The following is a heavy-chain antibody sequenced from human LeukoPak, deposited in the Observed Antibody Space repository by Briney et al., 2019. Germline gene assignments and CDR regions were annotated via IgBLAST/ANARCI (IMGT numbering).Heavy chain of an antibody. CDR1: GYTFTSYG. J-gene: IGHJ3*02. CDR2: MNPNSGNT. D-gene: IGHD3-22*01. V-gene: IGHV1-8*03. CDR3: ARSKSYYDSSGYPLDAFDI. Sequence: ASVKVSCKASGYTFTSYGISWVRQATGQGLEWMGWMNPNSGNTGYAQKFQGRVTITRNTSISTAYMELSSLRSEDTAVYYCARSKSYYDSSGYPLDAFDIWGQGTMVTVSS.